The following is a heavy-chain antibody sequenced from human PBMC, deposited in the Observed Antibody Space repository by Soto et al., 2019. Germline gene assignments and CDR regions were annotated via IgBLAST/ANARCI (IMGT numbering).Heavy chain of an antibody. J-gene: IGHJ4*02. V-gene: IGHV3-66*01. CDR2: IYRGDST. D-gene: IGHD4-17*01. CDR1: GFTVSTNY. CDR3: ASLDYGDDLFDY. Sequence: GGSLRLSCAASGFTVSTNYIAWVRQAPGKGPEWVSIIYRGDSTYYADSVKGRFTISRDNSKNTLYLQMNSLRAEDTAVYYCASLDYGDDLFDYWGQGTLVTVSS.